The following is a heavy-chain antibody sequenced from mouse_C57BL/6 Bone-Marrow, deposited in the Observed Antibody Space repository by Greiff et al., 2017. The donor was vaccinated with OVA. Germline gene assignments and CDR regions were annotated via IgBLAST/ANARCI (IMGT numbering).Heavy chain of an antibody. CDR2: IDPENGDT. Sequence: EVQLQQSGAELVRPGASVKLSCTASGFNIKDDYMHWVKQRPEQGLEWIGWIDPENGDTEYASKFQGKATIKADTSSNTAYLQLSSLTSEDTAVYYCTLSTMVSAWFAYWGQGTLVTVSA. CDR3: TLSTMVSAWFAY. V-gene: IGHV14-4*01. J-gene: IGHJ3*01. D-gene: IGHD2-2*01. CDR1: GFNIKDDY.